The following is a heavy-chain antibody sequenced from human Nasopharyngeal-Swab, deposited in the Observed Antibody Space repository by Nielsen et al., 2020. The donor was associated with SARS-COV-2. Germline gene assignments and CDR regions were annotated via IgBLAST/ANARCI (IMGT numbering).Heavy chain of an antibody. Sequence: VRQAPGKGLEWIGEIYHSGSTNYNPSLKSRVTISVDKSKNQFSLKLSSVTAADTAVYYCARGFRRYQLLPGWFDPWGQGTLVTVSS. CDR2: IYHSGST. J-gene: IGHJ5*02. D-gene: IGHD2-2*01. CDR3: ARGFRRYQLLPGWFDP. V-gene: IGHV4-4*02.